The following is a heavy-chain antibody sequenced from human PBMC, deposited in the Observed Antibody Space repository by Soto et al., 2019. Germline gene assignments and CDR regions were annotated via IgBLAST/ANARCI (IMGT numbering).Heavy chain of an antibody. D-gene: IGHD4-17*01. CDR1: GFTFSSYG. CDR2: ISYDGSNK. Sequence: QVQLVESGGGVVQPGRSLRLSCAASGFTFSSYGMHWVRQAPGKGLEWVAVISYDGSNKYYADSVKGRFTISRDNSKNTLYLQMNSLRAEDTAVYYCAKDAAGGDYGNFDYWGQGTLVTVSS. J-gene: IGHJ4*02. CDR3: AKDAAGGDYGNFDY. V-gene: IGHV3-30*18.